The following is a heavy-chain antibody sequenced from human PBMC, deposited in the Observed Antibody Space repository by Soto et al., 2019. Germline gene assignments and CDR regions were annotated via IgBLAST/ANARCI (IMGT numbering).Heavy chain of an antibody. Sequence: GESLKISCNASGYRFANYWVGWVRQMPGKGLELMGIICPDDSDTRYSPSFQGQVTISADKSITTAYLQWSSLKASDTAMYYCARFTSGREPNWFDPWGQGTLVTVYS. D-gene: IGHD1-26*01. CDR1: GYRFANYW. J-gene: IGHJ5*02. CDR3: ARFTSGREPNWFDP. CDR2: ICPDDSDT. V-gene: IGHV5-51*01.